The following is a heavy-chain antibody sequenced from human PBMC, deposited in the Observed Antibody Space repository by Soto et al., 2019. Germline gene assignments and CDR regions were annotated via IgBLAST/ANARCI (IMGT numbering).Heavy chain of an antibody. D-gene: IGHD1-26*01. CDR3: SGGVGDAF. Sequence: EVHLVESGGGLVQTGGSLRLSCAIFESTVSRDGMNWVRQAPGKGLEWVAHINQDGSEKYYVDSVKGRFTISRDNAKKLLYLQMNSLRPADTAMYYCSGGVGDAFWGQGTLVTVSS. V-gene: IGHV3-7*04. CDR2: INQDGSEK. CDR1: ESTVSRDG. J-gene: IGHJ4*02.